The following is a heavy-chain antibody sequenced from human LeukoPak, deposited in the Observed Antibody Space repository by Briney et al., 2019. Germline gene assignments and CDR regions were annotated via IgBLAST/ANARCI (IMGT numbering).Heavy chain of an antibody. CDR3: ARDWGQSYYGSGSYYPFDY. Sequence: GASVRVSCKASGGTFSSYAISWVRQAPGQGLEWMGRIIPILGIANYAQKFQGRVTITADKSTSTAYMELSSLRSEDTAVYYCARDWGQSYYGSGSYYPFDYWGQGTLVTVSS. CDR1: GGTFSSYA. CDR2: IIPILGIA. J-gene: IGHJ4*02. V-gene: IGHV1-69*04. D-gene: IGHD3-10*01.